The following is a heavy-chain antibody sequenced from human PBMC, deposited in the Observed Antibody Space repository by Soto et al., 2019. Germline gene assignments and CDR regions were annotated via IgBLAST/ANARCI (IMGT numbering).Heavy chain of an antibody. CDR2: IYYSGST. V-gene: IGHV4-61*01. CDR1: GGSVSSGSYY. Sequence: QVQLQESGPGLVKPSETLSLTCTVSGGSVSSGSYYWSWIRQPPGKGLEWIGYIYYSGSTNYNPSLKSRLTISVDTSRNQLSLKPSSVTAADTAVYYCARWCQTYYYGIDVWGQGTTVTVSS. J-gene: IGHJ6*02. D-gene: IGHD2-15*01. CDR3: ARWCQTYYYGIDV.